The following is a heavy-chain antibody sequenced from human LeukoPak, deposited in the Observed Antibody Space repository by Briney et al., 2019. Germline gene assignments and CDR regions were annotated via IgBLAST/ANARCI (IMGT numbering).Heavy chain of an antibody. Sequence: SETLSLTCTVSGGSISNYYWSWIRQPPGKGLEWIGYIYYSGSTYYNPSLRSRVTISVDTSKNQFSLHLNSVTAADTAVYYCARALSGTYGLFQHWGQGTLVTVSS. CDR1: GGSISNYY. CDR2: IYYSGST. D-gene: IGHD1-26*01. J-gene: IGHJ1*01. V-gene: IGHV4-59*01. CDR3: ARALSGTYGLFQH.